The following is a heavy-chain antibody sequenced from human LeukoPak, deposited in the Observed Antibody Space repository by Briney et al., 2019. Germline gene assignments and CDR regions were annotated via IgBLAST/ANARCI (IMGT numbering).Heavy chain of an antibody. CDR2: INPSGGST. CDR3: AREDYGDYSFDY. Sequence: ASVTVSCKASGYTFTSYYMHWVRQAPGQGLEWMGIINPSGGSTSYAQKFQGRVTMTRDMSTSTVYMELSSLGSEDTAVYYCAREDYGDYSFDYWGQGTLVTVSS. V-gene: IGHV1-46*01. CDR1: GYTFTSYY. J-gene: IGHJ4*02. D-gene: IGHD4-17*01.